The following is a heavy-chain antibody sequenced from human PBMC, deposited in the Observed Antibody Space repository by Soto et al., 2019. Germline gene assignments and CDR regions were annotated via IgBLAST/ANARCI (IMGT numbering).Heavy chain of an antibody. V-gene: IGHV2-5*04. CDR1: GFSLSTSGEG. CDR3: VNFSGYEQFDD. J-gene: IGHJ4*02. CDR2: LFWNEDK. Sequence: SGPTLVNPPQTLTLTCTFSGFSLSTSGEGVGWVRQPPGEALEWPSLLFWNEDKRYNPSLKSRVTMSKDTSKNQVVLTMNNFNHVDKGKFYCVNFSGYEQFDDWGQGIVVTVSS. D-gene: IGHD5-12*01.